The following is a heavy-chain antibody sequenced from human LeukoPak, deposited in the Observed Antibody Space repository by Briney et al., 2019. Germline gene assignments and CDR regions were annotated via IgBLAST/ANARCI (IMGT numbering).Heavy chain of an antibody. CDR2: IYYSGST. CDR3: ARRIAAPTYFDY. Sequence: SETLSLTCTVSGGSISTHYWSWIRQPPGKGLEWIGYIYYSGSTNYNPSLKSRVTISVDTSKNQFSLKLTSVTAADSAMYYCARRIAAPTYFDYWGQGTLVTVSS. D-gene: IGHD6-13*01. J-gene: IGHJ4*02. V-gene: IGHV4-59*11. CDR1: GGSISTHY.